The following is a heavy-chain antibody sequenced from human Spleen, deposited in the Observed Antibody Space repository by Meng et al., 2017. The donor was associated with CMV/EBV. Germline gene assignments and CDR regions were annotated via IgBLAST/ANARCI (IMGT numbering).Heavy chain of an antibody. J-gene: IGHJ4*02. Sequence: GGSLRLSCEGFGFNFNSYTMDWVRQAPGRGLEWVSAISSGSHYIYYADSVKARFTISRDNAKNSLYLQMNSLRAEDTAVYYCVRADPTKRSSTTSCLDYWGQGTLVTVSS. D-gene: IGHD2-2*01. CDR1: GFNFNSYT. CDR2: ISSGSHYI. V-gene: IGHV3-21*01. CDR3: VRADPTKRSSTTSCLDY.